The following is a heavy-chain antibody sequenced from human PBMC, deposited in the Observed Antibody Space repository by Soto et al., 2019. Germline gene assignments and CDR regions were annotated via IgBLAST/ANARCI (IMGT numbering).Heavy chain of an antibody. D-gene: IGHD1-1*01. J-gene: IGHJ3*02. V-gene: IGHV4-61*08. CDR2: IYYSGST. CDR1: GGSISSGDYY. CDR3: ARYNWGAMGAFDI. Sequence: SETLSLTCTVSGGSISSGDYYWSWIRQPPGKGLEWIGYIYYSGSTNYNPSLKSRVTISVDTSKNQFSLKLSSVTAADTAVYYCARYNWGAMGAFDIWGQGTMVTVS.